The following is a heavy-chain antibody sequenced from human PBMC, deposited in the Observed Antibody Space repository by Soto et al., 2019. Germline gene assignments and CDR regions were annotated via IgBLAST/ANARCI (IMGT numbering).Heavy chain of an antibody. J-gene: IGHJ3*02. CDR2: SDASGGT. CDR3: ARAGFRGPYDAFAI. Sequence: QVQLQQWGAGLLKPSETLSLTCAVFGGSLSGYWWSWIRQPPGTELEWIGESDASGGTNYHQSHQSRVTISVDTSKNQFSLKLTSLIAADTVVYFCARAGFRGPYDAFAIWGKGTMGSVSS. CDR1: GGSLSGYW. V-gene: IGHV4-34*02. D-gene: IGHD3-16*01.